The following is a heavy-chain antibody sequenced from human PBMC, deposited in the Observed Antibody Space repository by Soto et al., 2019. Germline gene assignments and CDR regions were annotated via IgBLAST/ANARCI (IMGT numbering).Heavy chain of an antibody. CDR1: GFTVXTKY. V-gene: IGHV3-66*01. CDR2: IYSGGST. Sequence: GGSLRLSCASSGFTVXTKYMSLVRQAPGKGLEWVSVIYSGGSTFYADSVRGRFTISRDNSKNTVNLQMNSLRAEDTAVYYCARDPWAADYWGQGTLVTVSS. D-gene: IGHD3-16*01. J-gene: IGHJ4*02. CDR3: ARDPWAADY.